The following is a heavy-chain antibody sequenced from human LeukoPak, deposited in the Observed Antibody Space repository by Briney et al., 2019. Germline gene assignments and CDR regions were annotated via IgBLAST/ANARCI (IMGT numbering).Heavy chain of an antibody. Sequence: GGSLRLSCAASGFTFSRYSMNWVRQAPGKGLEWVSSISISSNYIYYTDSVKGRCTISRDNSKNTLYLQMKSLRAEDTAVYFCAKGEFYLDAFDIWGQGTLVTVSS. J-gene: IGHJ3*02. CDR2: ISISSNYI. D-gene: IGHD3-10*01. CDR1: GFTFSRYS. V-gene: IGHV3-21*01. CDR3: AKGEFYLDAFDI.